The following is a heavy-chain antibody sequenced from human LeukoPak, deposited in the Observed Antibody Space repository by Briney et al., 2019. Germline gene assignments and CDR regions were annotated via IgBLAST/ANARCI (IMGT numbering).Heavy chain of an antibody. CDR2: ISGSGGST. CDR1: GFTFSSYA. V-gene: IGHV3-23*01. D-gene: IGHD3-10*01. J-gene: IGHJ4*02. Sequence: GGSLRLSCAASGFTFSSYAMSWVRQAPGKGLEWVSAISGSGGSTYYADSVKGRFTTSRDNSKNTLYLQMNSLRAEDTAVYYCAKGPMRWFGEMREYYFDYWGQGTLVTVSS. CDR3: AKGPMRWFGEMREYYFDY.